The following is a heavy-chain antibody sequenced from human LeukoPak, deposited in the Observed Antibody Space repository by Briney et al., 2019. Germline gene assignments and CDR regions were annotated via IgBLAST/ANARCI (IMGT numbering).Heavy chain of an antibody. CDR1: GYTFTSYW. J-gene: IGHJ6*02. Sequence: GESLKISCKGSGYTFTSYWIGWVRQMPGKGLEWMGLIYPGDSDTRYSPSFQGQVTISADKSINTAYLQWSSLKASDTAKYYCARSCSGGSCPWGMDVWGQGTTVTVSS. CDR2: IYPGDSDT. CDR3: ARSCSGGSCPWGMDV. D-gene: IGHD2-15*01. V-gene: IGHV5-51*01.